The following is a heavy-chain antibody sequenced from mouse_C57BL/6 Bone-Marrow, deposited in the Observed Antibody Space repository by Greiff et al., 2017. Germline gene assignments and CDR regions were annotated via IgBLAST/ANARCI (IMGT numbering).Heavy chain of an antibody. D-gene: IGHD2-5*01. CDR1: GYTFTDYN. CDR2: INPNNGGT. CDR3: ARSYYSNPFAY. V-gene: IGHV1-18*01. Sequence: VKLQQSGPELVKPGASVKIPCKASGYTFTDYNMDWVKQSHGKSLEWIGDINPNNGGTIYNQKFKGKATLTVDKSSSTAYMELRSLTSEDTAVYYCARSYYSNPFAYWGQGTLVTVSA. J-gene: IGHJ3*01.